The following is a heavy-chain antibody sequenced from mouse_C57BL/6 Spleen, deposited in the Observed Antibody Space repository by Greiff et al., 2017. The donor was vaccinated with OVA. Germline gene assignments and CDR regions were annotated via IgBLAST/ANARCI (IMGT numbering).Heavy chain of an antibody. CDR2: ISDGGSYT. CDR1: GFTFSSYA. CDR3: AREGGLRRAMDY. J-gene: IGHJ4*01. D-gene: IGHD2-2*01. V-gene: IGHV5-4*01. Sequence: DVKLVESGGGLVKPGGSLKLSCAASGFTFSSYAMSWVRQTPEKRLEWVATISDGGSYTYYPDNVKGRFTISRDNAKNNLYLQMSHLKSEDTAMYYCAREGGLRRAMDYWGQGTSVTVSS.